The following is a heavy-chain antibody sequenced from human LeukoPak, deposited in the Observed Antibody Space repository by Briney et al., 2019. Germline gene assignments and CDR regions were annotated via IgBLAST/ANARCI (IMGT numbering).Heavy chain of an antibody. CDR2: ISAYNGNT. V-gene: IGHV1-18*01. CDR1: GGTFSSYA. CDR3: ARVVRGDNNWFDP. J-gene: IGHJ5*02. Sequence: ASVKVSCKASGGTFSSYAISWVRQAPGQGLEWMGWISAYNGNTNYAQKLQGRVSMTTDTSTSTAYVELRSLRSDDTAVYYCARVVRGDNNWFDPWGQGTLVTVSS. D-gene: IGHD3-10*01.